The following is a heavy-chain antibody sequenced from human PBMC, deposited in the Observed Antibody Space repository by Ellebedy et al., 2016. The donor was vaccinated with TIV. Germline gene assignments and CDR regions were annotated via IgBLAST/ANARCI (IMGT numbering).Heavy chain of an antibody. J-gene: IGHJ4*02. D-gene: IGHD1-26*01. CDR2: ITCPADIT. Sequence: GESLKISCAASGFTFNKYAMAWVRQAPGKGLEWVSTITCPADITLYADSVKGRFTISRDDSKNTLYLQMNSLLVEDTAIYYCAKDYRGSDPLFDYWGQGTLVTVSS. CDR3: AKDYRGSDPLFDY. CDR1: GFTFNKYA. V-gene: IGHV3-23*01.